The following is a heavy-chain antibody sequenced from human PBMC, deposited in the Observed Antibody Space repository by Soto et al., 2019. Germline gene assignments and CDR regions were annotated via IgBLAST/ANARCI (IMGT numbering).Heavy chain of an antibody. V-gene: IGHV3-53*01. Sequence: EVQMVESGGALIQPGGSLRLSCAASGFIDSDSYMTWVRQAPGKGLEWVSVLYSGGNTYYADSVKGRFTISRDNSKNTLYLQMNSLRDEDTAVYYCARERGRRIDYWGQGTLVTVSS. CDR1: GFIDSDSY. J-gene: IGHJ4*02. CDR2: LYSGGNT. CDR3: ARERGRRIDY.